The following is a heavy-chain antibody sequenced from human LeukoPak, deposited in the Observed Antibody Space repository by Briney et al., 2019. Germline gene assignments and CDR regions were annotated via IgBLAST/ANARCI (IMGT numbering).Heavy chain of an antibody. D-gene: IGHD3-10*01. V-gene: IGHV1-2*02. CDR2: TNPNSGDT. Sequence: ASVKVSCKASGYTFTGYYIHWVRQAPGQGLEWMGWTNPNSGDTNYAQKFQGRLTMTRDTSISTAYMELSRLRSDDTAVYYCAKDLYSGTSLPYYHYCYMDAWGKGTTVTVSS. CDR1: GYTFTGYY. CDR3: AKDLYSGTSLPYYHYCYMDA. J-gene: IGHJ6*03.